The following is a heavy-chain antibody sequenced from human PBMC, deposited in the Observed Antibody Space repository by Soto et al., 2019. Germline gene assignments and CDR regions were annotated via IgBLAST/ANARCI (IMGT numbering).Heavy chain of an antibody. CDR3: ARGWGRIFDY. V-gene: IGHV4-34*01. J-gene: IGHJ4*02. CDR1: GGSFSGYY. CDR2: INHSGGA. Sequence: QVQLQQWGAGLLKPSETLSLTCAVYGGSFSGYYWNWIRQPPGKGLEWIGEINHSGGANYNPSLKSRVTISVDTSKNQFPLKLSSVTAADTAVYYCARGWGRIFDYWGQGTLVTVSS. D-gene: IGHD7-27*01.